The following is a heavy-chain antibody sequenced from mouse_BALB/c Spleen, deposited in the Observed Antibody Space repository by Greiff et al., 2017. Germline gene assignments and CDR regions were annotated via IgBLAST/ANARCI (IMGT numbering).Heavy chain of an antibody. D-gene: IGHD1-1*01. CDR3: ARSRRYGKIFDY. CDR2: ILPGSGST. J-gene: IGHJ3*01. CDR1: GYTFSSYW. Sequence: QVQLQQSGAELMKPGASVKISCKATGYTFSSYWIEWVKQRPGHGLEWIGEILPGSGSTNYNEKFKGKATFTADTSSNTAYMQLSSLTSEDSAVYYCARSRRYGKIFDYWGQGTLVTVSA. V-gene: IGHV1-9*01.